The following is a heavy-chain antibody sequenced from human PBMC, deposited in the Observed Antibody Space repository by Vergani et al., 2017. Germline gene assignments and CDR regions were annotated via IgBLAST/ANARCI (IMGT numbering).Heavy chain of an antibody. J-gene: IGHJ4*02. V-gene: IGHV4-34*02. CDR3: ASRRPRLNLGSKSNAGTFDS. D-gene: IGHD3-10*01. CDR2: ITAIGSA. Sequence: QVHLQQRGPGVLKPSETLSLTCGVIGGSLSGYFWCWSRQSPGRGLEWIGEITAIGSAKYSPSATSRVTISVDTSRVEFTLTVTSVTAADTGLYFCASRRPRLNLGSKSNAGTFDSWGQGTLVTVSS. CDR1: GGSLSGYF.